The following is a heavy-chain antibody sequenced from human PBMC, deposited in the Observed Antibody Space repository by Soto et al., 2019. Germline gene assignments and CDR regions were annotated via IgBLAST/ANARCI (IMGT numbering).Heavy chain of an antibody. CDR3: ATDPYDFDGSGDSPADY. Sequence: PGGSLRLSCAASGFTFSSYAMSWVRQAPGKGLEWVSAISGSGGSTYYADSVKGRFTISRDNSKNTLYLQMNSLRAEDTAVYYCATDPYDFDGSGDSPADYGGECTVVTVSS. J-gene: IGHJ4*02. V-gene: IGHV3-23*01. D-gene: IGHD3-22*01. CDR2: ISGSGGST. CDR1: GFTFSSYA.